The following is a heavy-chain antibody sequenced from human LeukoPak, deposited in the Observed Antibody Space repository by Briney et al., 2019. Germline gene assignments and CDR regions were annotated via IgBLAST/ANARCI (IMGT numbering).Heavy chain of an antibody. CDR1: GFTFSSYE. V-gene: IGHV3-23*01. CDR2: LSGSGITT. Sequence: GGSLRLSCAASGFTFSSYEMNWVRQAPGKGLEWVSTLSGSGITTYYADSVKGRFAISRDNSKNTLYLQMNSLRAEDTAVYYCAKGIYSSGWSCFDYWGHGTLVTVSS. J-gene: IGHJ4*01. D-gene: IGHD6-19*01. CDR3: AKGIYSSGWSCFDY.